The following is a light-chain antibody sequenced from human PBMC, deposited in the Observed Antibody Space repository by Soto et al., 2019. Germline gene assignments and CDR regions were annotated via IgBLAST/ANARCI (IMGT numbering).Light chain of an antibody. CDR1: SSDVGGYNY. CDR2: EVT. V-gene: IGLV2-14*01. CDR3: VSYRSGTTLV. J-gene: IGLJ3*02. Sequence: QSVLTQPASVSGSPGQSISISCTGTSSDVGGYNYVSWYQQHPGKAPKLIIYEVTNRPPGVSNRFSGSKSGNTASLTISGLQAEDEADYYCVSYRSGTTLVFGGGTKVTV.